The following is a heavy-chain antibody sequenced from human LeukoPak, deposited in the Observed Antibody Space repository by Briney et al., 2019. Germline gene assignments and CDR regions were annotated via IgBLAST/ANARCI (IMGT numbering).Heavy chain of an antibody. J-gene: IGHJ3*02. CDR1: GFTFSSYG. D-gene: IGHD3-22*01. Sequence: TGGSLRLSCAASGFTFSSYGIHWVRQAPGKGLEWVAVIWYDGSSKYYADSVKGRFTISRDNSKNTLYLQVNSLRAEDTAVYYCARGFRYYDGIDAFDIWGQGTMVTVSS. CDR3: ARGFRYYDGIDAFDI. V-gene: IGHV3-33*01. CDR2: IWYDGSSK.